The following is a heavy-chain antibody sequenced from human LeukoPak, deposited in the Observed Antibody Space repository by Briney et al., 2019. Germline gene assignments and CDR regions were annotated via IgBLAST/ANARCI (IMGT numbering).Heavy chain of an antibody. Sequence: GCSVKVSCKASGGTFSSYAISWVRQAPGQGLEWMGRIIPIFGTANYAQKFQGRVTITTDDSTSTAYMELSSLRSEDTAVYYCARERASSGCLDYWGEGTLVTVSS. J-gene: IGHJ4*02. V-gene: IGHV1-69*05. CDR1: GGTFSSYA. CDR2: IIPIFGTA. D-gene: IGHD6-19*01. CDR3: ARERASSGCLDY.